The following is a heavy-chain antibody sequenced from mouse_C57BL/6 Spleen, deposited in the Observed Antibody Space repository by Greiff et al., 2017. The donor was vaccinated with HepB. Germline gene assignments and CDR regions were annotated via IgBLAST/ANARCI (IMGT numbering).Heavy chain of an antibody. V-gene: IGHV5-4*01. J-gene: IGHJ2*01. CDR2: ISDGGSYT. CDR1: GFTFSSYA. Sequence: EVKLVESGGGLVKPGGSLKLSCAASGFTFSSYAMSWVRQTPEKRLEWVATISDGGSYTYYPDNVKGRFTISRDNAKNNLYLQMSHLKSEDTAMYYCARDVYYGSSYYFDYWGQGTTLTVSS. D-gene: IGHD1-1*01. CDR3: ARDVYYGSSYYFDY.